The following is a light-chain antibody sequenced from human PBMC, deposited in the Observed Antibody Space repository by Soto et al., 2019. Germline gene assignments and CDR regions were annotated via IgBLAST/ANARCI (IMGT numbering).Light chain of an antibody. CDR3: QQYNSYPYT. Sequence: DVQMTQSPSSLSPSVGDRVTITCRASQSFNTWLAWYQQKPGKAPKLLIYKTSILESGVPSRFSGSGSGTEFTLTISSLPPEDSATYYCQQYNSYPYTFGQGTKLEIK. J-gene: IGKJ2*01. CDR1: QSFNTW. V-gene: IGKV1-5*03. CDR2: KTS.